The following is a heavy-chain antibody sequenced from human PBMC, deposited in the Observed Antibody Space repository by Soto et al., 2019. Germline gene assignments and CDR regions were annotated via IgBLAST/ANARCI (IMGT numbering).Heavy chain of an antibody. J-gene: IGHJ6*02. CDR3: ARAPPFYGSPGNYYYYGMDV. CDR2: ISSSSSYI. CDR1: GFTFSSYS. Sequence: EVQLVESGGGLVKPGGSLRLSCAASGFTFSSYSMNWVRQAPGKGLEWVSSISSSSSYIYYADSVQGRFTISRDNAKNSLYLQMNSLSAEDTAVYYCARAPPFYGSPGNYYYYGMDVWGQGTTVTVSS. D-gene: IGHD3-10*01. V-gene: IGHV3-21*01.